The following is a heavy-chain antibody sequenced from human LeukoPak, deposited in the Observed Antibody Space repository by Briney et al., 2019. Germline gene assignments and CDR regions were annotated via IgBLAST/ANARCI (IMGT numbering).Heavy chain of an antibody. CDR3: ARDTVHCQRCVFFVY. CDR2: IWCDGSNK. J-gene: IGHJ4*02. D-gene: IGHD2-21*01. CDR1: GFTFSSYG. V-gene: IGHV3-33*01. Sequence: PGRSLRLSCAASGFTFSSYGMHWVRQAPGKGLEWGAVIWCDGSNKYYADSVKGRFTISRDNSKNTLYLQMNSLRAEDTAVYYCARDTVHCQRCVFFVYWGEGTLVPVSS.